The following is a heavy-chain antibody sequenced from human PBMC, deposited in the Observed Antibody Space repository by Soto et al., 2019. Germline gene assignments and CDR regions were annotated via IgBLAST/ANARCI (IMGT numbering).Heavy chain of an antibody. CDR2: ISGSGGST. CDR3: AKPEIIHSWGNGPDY. V-gene: IGHV3-23*01. D-gene: IGHD3-16*01. Sequence: GGSLRLSCAASGFTFSSFAMNWVRQAPGKGLEWVSAISGSGGSTYYADSVKGRFTISRDNSKNTLYLQMSGLKVEDTAVYYSAKPEIIHSWGNGPDYWGQGTLVTVSS. J-gene: IGHJ4*02. CDR1: GFTFSSFA.